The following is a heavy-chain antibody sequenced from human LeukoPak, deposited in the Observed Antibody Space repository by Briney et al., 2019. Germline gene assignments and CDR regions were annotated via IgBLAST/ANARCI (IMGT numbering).Heavy chain of an antibody. CDR1: GFTFSNYW. J-gene: IGHJ4*02. D-gene: IGHD5-12*01. Sequence: GGSLRLSCAASGFTFSNYWMVWVRQAPGKGLEWVANIKQDGSEIYYVDSVKGRFTISRDTAKDSLYLQMNSLRAEDTAVYYCARGRGHSGYDLYDYWGQGTLVTVSS. CDR2: IKQDGSEI. V-gene: IGHV3-7*01. CDR3: ARGRGHSGYDLYDY.